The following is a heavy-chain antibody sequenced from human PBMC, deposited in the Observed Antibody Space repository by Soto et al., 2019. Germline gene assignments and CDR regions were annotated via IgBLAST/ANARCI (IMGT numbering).Heavy chain of an antibody. CDR3: ARWGNWVDP. CDR2: IYYSGIT. J-gene: IGHJ5*02. CDR1: GGSISSYY. V-gene: IGHV4-59*08. Sequence: QVQLQESGPGLVKPSETLSLTCTVSGGSISSYYWSWIRQPPGKGLELIGYIYYSGITNYNPSLNLRVTLSVDTARSQFSLCLCSVPAADTAVYYCARWGNWVDPWGQGTLVTVSS. D-gene: IGHD3-16*01.